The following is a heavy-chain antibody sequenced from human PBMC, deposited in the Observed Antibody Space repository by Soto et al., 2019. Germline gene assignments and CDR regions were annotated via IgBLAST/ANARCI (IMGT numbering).Heavy chain of an antibody. V-gene: IGHV1-69*13. CDR1: GGTFSSYA. CDR2: IIPIFGTA. CDR3: ASFPLAARPSTGDDY. Sequence: EASVKVSCKASGGTFSSYAIIWVRQAPGQGLEWMGGIIPIFGTANYAQKFQGRVTITADESTSTAYMELSSLRSEDTAVYYCASFPLAARPSTGDDYWGQGTLVTVSS. J-gene: IGHJ4*02. D-gene: IGHD6-6*01.